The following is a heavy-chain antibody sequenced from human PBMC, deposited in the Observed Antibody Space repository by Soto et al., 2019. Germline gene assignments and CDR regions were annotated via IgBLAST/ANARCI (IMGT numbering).Heavy chain of an antibody. Sequence: PGGSLRLSCAASGFTFSSYAMSWVRQAPGKGLEWVSAISGSGGSTYYADSVKGRFTISRDNSKNTLYLQMNSLRAEDTAVYYSAQGAILRAVKSPSYYYGMDVWGQGTTVTVSS. D-gene: IGHD3-10*01. CDR3: AQGAILRAVKSPSYYYGMDV. CDR2: ISGSGGST. V-gene: IGHV3-23*01. J-gene: IGHJ6*02. CDR1: GFTFSSYA.